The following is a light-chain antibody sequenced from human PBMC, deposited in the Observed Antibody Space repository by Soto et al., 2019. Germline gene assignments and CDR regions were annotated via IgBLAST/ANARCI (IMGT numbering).Light chain of an antibody. V-gene: IGKV3-15*01. J-gene: IGKJ2*01. CDR1: ESIGSS. Sequence: EIVMTQSPATLSVSPGDRATLSYRASESIGSSLAWYQHKPGQPPRLLIQRASTRATGVPARFSGGGSGTDFTLTISSLQSEDVAVYYCQQYKRLYSFGQGTKLEIK. CDR3: QQYKRLYS. CDR2: RAS.